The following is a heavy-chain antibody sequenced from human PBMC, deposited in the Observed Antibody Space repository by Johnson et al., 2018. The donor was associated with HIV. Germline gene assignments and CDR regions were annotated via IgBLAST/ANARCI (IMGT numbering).Heavy chain of an antibody. V-gene: IGHV3-9*01. CDR3: AKDMSRVVTPWAVSFDI. CDR2: ISWDSGTI. CDR1: GFTFSSYA. Sequence: VQLVESGGGLVQPGGSLRLSCAASGFTFSSYAMHWVRQAPGRGLEWFSAISWDSGTIGYADSVKGRFTISRDNAKISLYLQMDSLRAEDTAVYYCAKDMSRVVTPWAVSFDIWGQGTMVTVSS. D-gene: IGHD4-23*01. J-gene: IGHJ3*02.